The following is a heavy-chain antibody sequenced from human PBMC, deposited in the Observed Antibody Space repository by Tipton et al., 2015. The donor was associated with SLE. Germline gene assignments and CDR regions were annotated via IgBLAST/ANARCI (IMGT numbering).Heavy chain of an antibody. CDR1: GGSISSGSYY. CDR2: IYTSGST. V-gene: IGHV4-61*09. CDR3: ATVSTYYYDSSGLTRDY. J-gene: IGHJ4*02. Sequence: TLSLTCTVSGGSISSGSYYWSWIRQPAGKGLEWIGYIYTSGSTNYNPSLKSRVTISVDTSKNQFSLKLSSVTAADTAVYYCATVSTYYYDSSGLTRDYWGQGTLVTVSS. D-gene: IGHD3-22*01.